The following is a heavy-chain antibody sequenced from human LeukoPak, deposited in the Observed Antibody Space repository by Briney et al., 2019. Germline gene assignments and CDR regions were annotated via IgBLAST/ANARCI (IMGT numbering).Heavy chain of an antibody. CDR1: GYTFTSYG. Sequence: ASVKVSCKASGYTFTSYGISWVRQAPGQGLEWMGWISAYNGNTNYAQKLQGRVTMTTDTSTSTAYMEQRSLRSDDTAVYYCARDWAYYYDSSGYYLGPEDYYYGMDVWGQGTTVTVSS. CDR2: ISAYNGNT. V-gene: IGHV1-18*01. D-gene: IGHD3-22*01. J-gene: IGHJ6*02. CDR3: ARDWAYYYDSSGYYLGPEDYYYGMDV.